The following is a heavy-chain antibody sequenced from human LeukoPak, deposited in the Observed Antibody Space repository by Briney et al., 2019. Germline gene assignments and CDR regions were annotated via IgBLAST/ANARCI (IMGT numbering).Heavy chain of an antibody. J-gene: IGHJ4*02. V-gene: IGHV1-18*01. Sequence: ASVKVSCKASGYTFTSYGISWVRQAPGQGLEWMGWINTYNGNTNYAQKLQGRVTMTTNTSTSTAYMELKSLRSDDTAMYYCARDSSIPTRAPGYWGQGTLVTVSS. CDR1: GYTFTSYG. D-gene: IGHD6-6*01. CDR2: INTYNGNT. CDR3: ARDSSIPTRAPGY.